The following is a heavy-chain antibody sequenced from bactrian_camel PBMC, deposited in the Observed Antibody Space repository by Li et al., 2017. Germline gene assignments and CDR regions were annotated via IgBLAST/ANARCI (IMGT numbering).Heavy chain of an antibody. Sequence: VQLVESGGGLVQPGGSLRLSCAGSGFTFSGYYIHWARQAPGKGLEWMCIINSDGSKTTYSDSVQGRFTTSRDNPKNTVFLQMNSLKSEDTARYYCLTQFSVGVWGQGTQVTVS. J-gene: IGHJ4*01. V-gene: IGHV3S5*01. CDR3: LTQFSVGV. D-gene: IGHD3*01. CDR1: GFTFSGYY. CDR2: INSDGSKT.